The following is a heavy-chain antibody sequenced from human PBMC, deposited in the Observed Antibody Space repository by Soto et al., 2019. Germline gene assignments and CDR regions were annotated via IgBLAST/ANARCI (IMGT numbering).Heavy chain of an antibody. CDR3: ARAWRGYGDSPLVQYCYFDL. Sequence: QVQLVESGGGLVKPGGSLRLSCAASGFTSSDYYMSWIRQAPGKGLVWVSYISSSSSYTNYADSGKGRFTISRDNDEKSLYLQMNILGAEETAVYYCARAWRGYGDSPLVQYCYFDLWGRGTLVTLS. V-gene: IGHV3-11*05. D-gene: IGHD4-17*01. CDR1: GFTSSDYY. CDR2: ISSSSSYT. J-gene: IGHJ2*01.